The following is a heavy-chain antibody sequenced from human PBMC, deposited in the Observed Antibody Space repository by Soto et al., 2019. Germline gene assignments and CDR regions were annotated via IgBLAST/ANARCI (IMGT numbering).Heavy chain of an antibody. Sequence: TETLYLTSTFSGVSISSVSISSNYWSWIRQPPGKGLEWIGSIQYNGNTNYSPSLKSRLTISIDTSKNQFSLHLSSVTAADTAVYYCARIRYNRASFDYRCQGALVTVSS. CDR3: ARIRYNRASFDY. D-gene: IGHD3-10*01. CDR1: GVSISSVSISSNY. V-gene: IGHV4-61*01. CDR2: IQYNGNT. J-gene: IGHJ4*02.